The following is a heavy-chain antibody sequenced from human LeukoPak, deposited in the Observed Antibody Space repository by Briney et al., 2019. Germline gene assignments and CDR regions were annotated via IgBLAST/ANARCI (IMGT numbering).Heavy chain of an antibody. J-gene: IGHJ5*02. V-gene: IGHV4-4*07. Sequence: ASETLSLTCTVSGGSISSYYWSWIRQPAGKGLEWIGRVYISGNTNYNPSLKSRVTMSVDTSKSQFSLKLTSVTAADTAVYYCARDMVEYCSGGSCYGIGWFDPWGQGTLVTVSS. CDR2: VYISGNT. D-gene: IGHD2-15*01. CDR1: GGSISSYY. CDR3: ARDMVEYCSGGSCYGIGWFDP.